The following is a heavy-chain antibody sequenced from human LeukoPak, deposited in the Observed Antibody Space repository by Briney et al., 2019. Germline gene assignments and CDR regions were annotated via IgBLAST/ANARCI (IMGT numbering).Heavy chain of an antibody. CDR2: MHYSGSS. D-gene: IGHD1-20*01. Sequence: PSETLSLTCTVSGGSISTYYWTWIRQPPGKQLEWIGYMHYSGSSNYNPSLKSRVAISVDTAKNQFSLQLNSVTAADTAVYYCARGQYNWNYGYMDVWGKGTTVTVSS. J-gene: IGHJ6*03. V-gene: IGHV4-59*08. CDR3: ARGQYNWNYGYMDV. CDR1: GGSISTYY.